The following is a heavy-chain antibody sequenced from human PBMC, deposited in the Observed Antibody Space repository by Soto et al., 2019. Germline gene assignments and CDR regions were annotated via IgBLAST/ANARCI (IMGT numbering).Heavy chain of an antibody. J-gene: IGHJ6*02. V-gene: IGHV1-8*01. CDR1: GYTFSDFD. CDR2: MNAKSGDT. CDR3: ARGKPFNYAGFDV. Sequence: ASVKVSCKASGYTFSDFDITWLRQAAGQGPEWMGWMNAKSGDTFSAQRLQGKFNMTWDTSLSTAYMEVGSLTSDDEAIYYCARGKPFNYAGFDVWGQGTTVTVSS. D-gene: IGHD3-16*01.